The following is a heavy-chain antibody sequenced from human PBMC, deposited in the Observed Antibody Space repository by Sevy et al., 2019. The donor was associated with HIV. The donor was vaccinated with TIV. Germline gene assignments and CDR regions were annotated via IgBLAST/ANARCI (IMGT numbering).Heavy chain of an antibody. V-gene: IGHV3-15*07. J-gene: IGHJ3*01. D-gene: IGHD1-26*01. CDR1: GYTFSNGW. CDR2: IKSKTDGGTT. CDR3: TTDLVWESDAFDV. Sequence: GGSLRLSCVASGYTFSNGWMNWVRQVPGKGLEWVGRIKSKTDGGTTDYAAPVKGRFTISRDDSKNTLYLQMNSLKTEDTAVYYCTTDLVWESDAFDVWGQGTMVTVSS.